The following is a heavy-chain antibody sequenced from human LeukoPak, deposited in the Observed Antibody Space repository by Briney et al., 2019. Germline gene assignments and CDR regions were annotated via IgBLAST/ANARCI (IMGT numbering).Heavy chain of an antibody. Sequence: HTGGSLRLSCAASGFTFSSYAMSWVRQAPGKGLEWVSAISGSGGSTYYADSVKGRFTISRDNSKNTLYLQMNSLRAEDTAVYYCAKDHYGDYIYYFDYWGQGTLVTVSS. D-gene: IGHD4-17*01. V-gene: IGHV3-23*01. CDR1: GFTFSSYA. CDR3: AKDHYGDYIYYFDY. J-gene: IGHJ4*02. CDR2: ISGSGGST.